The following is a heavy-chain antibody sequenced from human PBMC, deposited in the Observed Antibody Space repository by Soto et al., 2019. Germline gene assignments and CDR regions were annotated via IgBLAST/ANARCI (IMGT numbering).Heavy chain of an antibody. CDR3: ARSDGRY. CDR1: GCTISSYY. V-gene: IGHV4-59*01. Sequence: SETLSLTSPVSGCTISSYYWSWIRQPPGKGLEWIGYIYYSGSTNYNPSLKSRVTISVDTSKNQFSLKLSSVTAADTAVYYCARSDGRYWGQGTLVTVSS. J-gene: IGHJ4*02. CDR2: IYYSGST.